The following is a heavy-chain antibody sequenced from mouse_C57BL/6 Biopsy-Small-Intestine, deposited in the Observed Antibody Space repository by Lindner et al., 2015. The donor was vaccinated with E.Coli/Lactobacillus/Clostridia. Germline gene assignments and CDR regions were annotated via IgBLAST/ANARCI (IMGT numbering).Heavy chain of an antibody. CDR2: IYPSSGNT. V-gene: IGHV1-81*01. D-gene: IGHD1-1*01. J-gene: IGHJ2*01. Sequence: VQLQESGAELARPGASVKLSCKASGYTFTSYGISWVKQRTGQGLEWIGEIYPSSGNTYYNEKFKGKATLTADKSSSTAYMELRSLTSEDSAVYFCANYGSSYDAYFDYWGQGTTLTVSS. CDR1: GYTFTSYG. CDR3: ANYGSSYDAYFDY.